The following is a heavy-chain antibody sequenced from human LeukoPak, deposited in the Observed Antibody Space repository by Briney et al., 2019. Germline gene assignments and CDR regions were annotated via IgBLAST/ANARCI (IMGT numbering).Heavy chain of an antibody. CDR3: ARGIAVAGTDY. CDR1: GGSISSYY. V-gene: IGHV4-59*01. CDR2: IYYGGST. D-gene: IGHD6-13*01. J-gene: IGHJ4*02. Sequence: PSETLSLTCTVSGGSISSYYWSWIRQPPGKGLEWIGYIYYGGSTNYNPSLKSRVTISVDTSKNQFSLKLSSVTAADTAVYYCARGIAVAGTDYWGQGTLVTVSS.